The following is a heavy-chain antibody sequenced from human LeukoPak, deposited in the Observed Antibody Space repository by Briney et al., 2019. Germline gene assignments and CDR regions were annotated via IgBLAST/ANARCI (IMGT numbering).Heavy chain of an antibody. D-gene: IGHD3-22*01. Sequence: PGRSLRLSCAASGFTFSSYAMHWVRQAPGKGLEWVAVISYDGSNKYYADSVKGRFTISRDNSKNTLYLQMNSLRAEDTAVYYCASHDSDYWGQGTLVTVSS. V-gene: IGHV3-30*04. CDR2: ISYDGSNK. CDR1: GFTFSSYA. CDR3: ASHDSDY. J-gene: IGHJ4*02.